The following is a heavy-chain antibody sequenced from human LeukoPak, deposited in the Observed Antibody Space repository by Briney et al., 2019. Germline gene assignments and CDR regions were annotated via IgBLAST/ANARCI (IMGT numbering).Heavy chain of an antibody. V-gene: IGHV3-48*02. D-gene: IGHD6-13*01. CDR1: GFAFSSYS. Sequence: QPGGSLRLSCAASGFAFSSYSMNWVRQAPGKGREWVSYISSSRNTIYYADSVKGRFTISRDNAKNSLYLQMNSLRDEDTAVYYCARDQAAAGDYWGQGTLVTVSS. CDR2: ISSSRNTI. J-gene: IGHJ4*02. CDR3: ARDQAAAGDY.